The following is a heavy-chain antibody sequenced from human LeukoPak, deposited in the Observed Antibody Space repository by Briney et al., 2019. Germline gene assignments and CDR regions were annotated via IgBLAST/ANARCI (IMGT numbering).Heavy chain of an antibody. CDR1: GGTFSSYA. CDR2: IIPIFGTA. V-gene: IGHV1-69*13. Sequence: ASVKVSCKASGGTFSSYAISWVRQAPGQGLEWMGGIIPIFGTANYAQEFQGRVTITADESTSTAYMELSSLRSEDTAVYYCARPYDSGSYYYFDYWGQGTLVTVSS. CDR3: ARPYDSGSYYYFDY. D-gene: IGHD1-26*01. J-gene: IGHJ4*02.